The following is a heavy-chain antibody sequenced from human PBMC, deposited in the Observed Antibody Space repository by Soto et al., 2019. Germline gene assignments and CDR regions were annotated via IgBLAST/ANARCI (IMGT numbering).Heavy chain of an antibody. CDR3: AREVVADPADSGSADYYYYGMDV. D-gene: IGHD2-15*01. CDR2: INPNSGGT. V-gene: IGHV1-2*02. J-gene: IGHJ6*02. Sequence: VSCKASGYTFTGYYMHWVRQAPGQGLEWMGWINPNSGGTNYAQKFQGRVTMTRDTSISTAYMELSRLRSDDTAVYYCAREVVADPADSGSADYYYYGMDVWGQGTTVTVSS. CDR1: GYTFTGYY.